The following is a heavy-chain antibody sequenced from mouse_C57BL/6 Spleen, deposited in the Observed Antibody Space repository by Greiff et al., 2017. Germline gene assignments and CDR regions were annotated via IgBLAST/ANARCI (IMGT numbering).Heavy chain of an antibody. D-gene: IGHD1-1*01. J-gene: IGHJ1*03. CDR1: GYSITSDY. Sequence: DVKLVESGPGLAKPSHTLSLTCSVTGYSITSDYWNWIRKFPGNKLEYMGYISYSGSTYSNPSLKSRISITRDTSKNQYYLQLNSVTTEDTATYYCARVYYYGSYWYFDVWGTGTTVTVSS. CDR2: ISYSGST. V-gene: IGHV3-8*01. CDR3: ARVYYYGSYWYFDV.